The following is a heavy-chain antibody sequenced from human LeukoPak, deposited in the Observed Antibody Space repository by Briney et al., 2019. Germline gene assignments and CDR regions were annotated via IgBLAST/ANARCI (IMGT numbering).Heavy chain of an antibody. CDR2: ISSGGDYT. V-gene: IGHV3-23*01. D-gene: IGHD6-19*01. CDR3: ANARYYNSDWYGLDY. CDR1: GFTFSSYA. J-gene: IGHJ4*02. Sequence: PGGSLRLSCAASGFTFSSYAMSWVRQAPGKGPEWVTGISSGGDYTYYGDSVKGRFTISRDNSKNTLYLQMNSLRVEDTAVYYGANARYYNSDWYGLDYWGQGTQVTVSS.